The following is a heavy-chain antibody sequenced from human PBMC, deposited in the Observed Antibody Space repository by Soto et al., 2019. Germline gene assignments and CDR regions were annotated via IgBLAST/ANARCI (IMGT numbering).Heavy chain of an antibody. CDR2: INPDGGST. V-gene: IGHV1-46*01. CDR1: GYTFTSYY. Sequence: QVQLVQSGAEVKKPGASVMLSCKASGYTFTSYYMHWVRQAPGQGLEWMGIINPDGGSTRYAQKFQGRVTMTRDTSTRTFHMELSSLRSEDTAMYYXXXXPRGGVIITTYSAHIDYWGQGTLVTVSS. J-gene: IGHJ4*02. CDR3: XXXPRGGVIITTYSAHIDY. D-gene: IGHD3-3*01.